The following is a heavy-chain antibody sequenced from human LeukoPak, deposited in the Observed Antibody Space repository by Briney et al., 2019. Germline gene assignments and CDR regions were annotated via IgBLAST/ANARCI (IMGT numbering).Heavy chain of an antibody. CDR2: IKQDGSEK. D-gene: IGHD6-13*01. Sequence: GGSLRLSCAASGFTFSNYWMNWVRQAPGKGLEWVANIKQDGSEKNYVDSVKGRFTISRDNAKNSLYLQMNNLRPEDTALYYCAKDSEARSISWYSHFDLWGRGTLVTVSS. CDR1: GFTFSNYW. CDR3: AKDSEARSISWYSHFDL. V-gene: IGHV3-7*03. J-gene: IGHJ2*01.